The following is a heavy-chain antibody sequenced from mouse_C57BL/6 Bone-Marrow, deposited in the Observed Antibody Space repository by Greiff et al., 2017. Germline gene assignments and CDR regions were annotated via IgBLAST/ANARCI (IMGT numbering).Heavy chain of an antibody. D-gene: IGHD1-1*01. V-gene: IGHV1-15*01. CDR1: GYTFTDYE. CDR2: IDPETGGT. Sequence: QVQLQQSGAELVRPGASVTLSCKASGYTFTDYEMHWVKQTPVHGLEWIGAIDPETGGTAYNQKFKGKAILTADKSSSTAYMELRSLTSEDSAVYYCTRAISEFITTVVPYVDVWGTGTTVTVSS. CDR3: TRAISEFITTVVPYVDV. J-gene: IGHJ1*03.